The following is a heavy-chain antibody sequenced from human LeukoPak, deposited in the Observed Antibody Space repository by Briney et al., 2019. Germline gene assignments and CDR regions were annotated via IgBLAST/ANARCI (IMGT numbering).Heavy chain of an antibody. Sequence: SVKVSCKASGGTFSSYAISWVRQAPGQGLEWMGRIIPILGIANYAQKFQGRVTITTDKSTSTAYMELSSLRSEDTAVYYCARTIGYDSSGSLRGVYFDYWGQGTLVTVSS. CDR2: IIPILGIA. CDR3: ARTIGYDSSGSLRGVYFDY. CDR1: GGTFSSYA. D-gene: IGHD3-22*01. V-gene: IGHV1-69*04. J-gene: IGHJ4*02.